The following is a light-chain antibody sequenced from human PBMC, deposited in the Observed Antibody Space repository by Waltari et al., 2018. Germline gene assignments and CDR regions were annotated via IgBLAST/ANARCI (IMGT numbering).Light chain of an antibody. V-gene: IGLV2-14*03. J-gene: IGLJ2*01. CDR2: DVT. CDR3: SSFTDTHTLL. CDR1: SNAVGASNF. Sequence: QSALTQPASVSGSPGQSIPISCTGTSNAVGASNFVPWYQPHPGRAPQLTIYDVTDRPSGISYRFSGSKSANTASLTISGLLPEDEAIYYCSSFTDTHTLLFGGGTTVTVL.